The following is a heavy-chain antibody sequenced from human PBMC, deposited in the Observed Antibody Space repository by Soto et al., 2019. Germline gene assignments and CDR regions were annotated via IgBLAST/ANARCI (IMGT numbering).Heavy chain of an antibody. Sequence: GSLGLSCTVSGLPFNNYGINWVRQAPGKGLEWVSSVSKSDYTYYSDSVKGRFTISRDNAKNSVSLQMNTLRVEDTAVYYCAREDSIIIPAVSDFWGQGTLVTVSS. D-gene: IGHD2-2*01. CDR2: VSKSDYT. CDR1: GLPFNNYG. J-gene: IGHJ4*02. V-gene: IGHV3-21*01. CDR3: AREDSIIIPAVSDF.